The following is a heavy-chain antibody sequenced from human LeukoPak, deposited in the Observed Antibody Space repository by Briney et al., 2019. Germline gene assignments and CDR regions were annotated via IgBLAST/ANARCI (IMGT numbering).Heavy chain of an antibody. J-gene: IGHJ4*02. V-gene: IGHV3-53*01. CDR3: ARDSSSFPNYFDY. CDR2: IYSDGTT. CDR1: GFTVSSTY. Sequence: QPGGSLRLSCAASGFTVSSTYMSWVRQAPGKGLEWVSLIYSDGTTFYADSVKGRFAISTDNSKNTLYLQMSSLRAEDTAVYYCARDSSSFPNYFDYWGQGPLITVSS. D-gene: IGHD3-3*02.